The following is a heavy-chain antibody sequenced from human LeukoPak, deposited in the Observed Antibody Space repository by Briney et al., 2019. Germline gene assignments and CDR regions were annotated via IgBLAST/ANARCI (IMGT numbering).Heavy chain of an antibody. D-gene: IGHD6-13*01. CDR3: ARDRSIAAAGSLDY. V-gene: IGHV3-21*01. J-gene: IGHJ4*02. CDR1: GFTFSSYS. CDR2: ISSSSSYI. Sequence: RPGGSLRLSCAASGFTFSSYSMNWVRQAPGKGLEWVSSISSSSSYIYYADSVKGRFTISRDNAKNSLYLQMNSLRAEDTAVYYCARDRSIAAAGSLDYWGQGTLVTVSS.